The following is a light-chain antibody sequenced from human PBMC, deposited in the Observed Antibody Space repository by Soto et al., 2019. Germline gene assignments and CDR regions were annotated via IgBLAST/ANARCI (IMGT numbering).Light chain of an antibody. V-gene: IGKV3-20*01. CDR1: QSVSRTY. CDR2: GES. CDR3: QQYET. J-gene: IGKJ2*01. Sequence: EIVLTQSPGTLSLSPGERATLSCRASQSVSRTYLAWYQQKPGXXPRLLIYGESRRATGIPDRFSGRGSGTDFTLTISRLEPEDVAVYYCQQYETFGQGTQVDIK.